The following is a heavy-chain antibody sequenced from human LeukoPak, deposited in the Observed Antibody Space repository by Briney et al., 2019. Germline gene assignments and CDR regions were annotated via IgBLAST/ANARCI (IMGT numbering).Heavy chain of an antibody. Sequence: GGAPRLSCAESGFTFSSYSMNWVRQAPGKGLEWVSSISSSIRYIYYADSLKGRFTISRDNAKNSLYLQINSLRAEDTAVYYCARSAYSYGFVMGDYWGQGTLVTVS. CDR1: GFTFSSYS. V-gene: IGHV3-21*01. J-gene: IGHJ4*02. CDR2: ISSSIRYI. D-gene: IGHD5-18*01. CDR3: ARSAYSYGFVMGDY.